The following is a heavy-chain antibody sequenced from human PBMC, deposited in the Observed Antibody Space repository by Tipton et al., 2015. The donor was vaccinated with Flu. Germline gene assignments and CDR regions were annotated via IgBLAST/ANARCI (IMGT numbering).Heavy chain of an antibody. Sequence: SLRLSCAAAGFNFGDYWMDWVRQAPGKGLEWVANIKPDESERYYVDSVKGRFTISRDNARDSLFLQMDSLRDEDTAVYYCVRKEFGDHWGQGTLVTVSS. D-gene: IGHD3-10*01. CDR3: VRKEFGDH. V-gene: IGHV3-7*01. CDR2: IKPDESER. J-gene: IGHJ4*02. CDR1: GFNFGDYW.